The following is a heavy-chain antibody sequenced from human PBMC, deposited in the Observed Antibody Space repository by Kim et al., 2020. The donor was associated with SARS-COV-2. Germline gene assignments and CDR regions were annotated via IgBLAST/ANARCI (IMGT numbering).Heavy chain of an antibody. CDR1: GFTVSSNY. CDR3: ARVPSRYGSGSPYY. J-gene: IGHJ4*02. V-gene: IGHV3-53*01. CDR2: IYSGGST. Sequence: GGSLRLSCAASGFTVSSNYMSWVRQAPGKGLEWVSVIYSGGSTYYADSVKGRLTITSDNSKNTLYHQMNSLRAEDTAVYYCARVPSRYGSGSPYYWGQGTVVTVSS. D-gene: IGHD3-10*01.